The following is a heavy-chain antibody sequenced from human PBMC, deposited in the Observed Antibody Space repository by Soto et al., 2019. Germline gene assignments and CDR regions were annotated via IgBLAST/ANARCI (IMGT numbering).Heavy chain of an antibody. Sequence: GGSLRLSCTASGFTFSSYAMHWVRQAPGKGLEWVAVISYDGSNKYYADSVKGRFTISRDNSKNTLYLQMNSLRAEDTAVYYCARGGSYYVEYAFDIWGQGTMVTVSS. CDR2: ISYDGSNK. J-gene: IGHJ3*02. V-gene: IGHV3-30-3*01. CDR3: ARGGSYYVEYAFDI. D-gene: IGHD1-26*01. CDR1: GFTFSSYA.